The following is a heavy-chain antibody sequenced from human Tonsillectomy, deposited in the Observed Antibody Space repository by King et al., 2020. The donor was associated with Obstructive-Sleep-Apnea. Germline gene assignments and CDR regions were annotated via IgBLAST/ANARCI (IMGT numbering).Heavy chain of an antibody. CDR2: IYYSGST. V-gene: IGHV4-59*01. CDR1: GGSISSYY. CDR3: SRDRFSGDWVGVEY. J-gene: IGHJ4*02. Sequence: VQLQESGPGLVKPSETLSLTCTVSGGSISSYYWSWIRQPPGKGLEWIGNIYYSGSTNSNPSPKSRVTITVNTSKNQFALKLSSVTAADTAVYYCSRDRFSGDWVGVEYWGQGTLVTVSS. D-gene: IGHD2-21*02.